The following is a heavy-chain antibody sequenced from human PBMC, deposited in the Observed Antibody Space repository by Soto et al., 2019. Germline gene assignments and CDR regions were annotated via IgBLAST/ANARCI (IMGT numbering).Heavy chain of an antibody. CDR1: GYTFANFG. J-gene: IGHJ4*02. D-gene: IGHD5-12*01. Sequence: QVQLVQSGAEVKKPGASVKVSCKASGYTFANFGVTWVRQAPGQGLEWMGWISNSNGNIEYAQKLQGRVTMTSDTSTDTAYMELRNLRSDDTAVFYCASDYRNSVYDYPRVDYGGQGTLITVSS. V-gene: IGHV1-18*01. CDR2: ISNSNGNI. CDR3: ASDYRNSVYDYPRVDY.